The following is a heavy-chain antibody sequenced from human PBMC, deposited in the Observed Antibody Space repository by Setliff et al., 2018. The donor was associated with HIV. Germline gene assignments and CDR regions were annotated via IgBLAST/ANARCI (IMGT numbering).Heavy chain of an antibody. Sequence: PSETLSLTCTVSGGSISSYYWSWIRQPPGKGLEWIGSFYYSGSTYYNPSLKSRVTISVDTSKNQFSLRLTSVTAADTAVYYCARHSRAGDIDYWGRGTLVTVPQ. CDR2: FYYSGST. CDR3: ARHSRAGDIDY. CDR1: GGSISSYY. D-gene: IGHD3-16*01. V-gene: IGHV4-59*05. J-gene: IGHJ4*02.